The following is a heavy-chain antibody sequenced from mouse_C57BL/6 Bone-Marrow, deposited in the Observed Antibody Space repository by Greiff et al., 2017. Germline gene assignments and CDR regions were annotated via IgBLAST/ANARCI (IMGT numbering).Heavy chain of an antibody. V-gene: IGHV1-69*01. CDR3: ARSHYGSSYDWYFDV. CDR2: IDPSDSYT. CDR1: GYTFTSYW. D-gene: IGHD1-1*01. J-gene: IGHJ1*03. Sequence: VQLQQPGAELVMPGASVKLSCKASGYTFTSYWMHWVKQRPGQGLEWIGEIDPSDSYTNYNQKFKGKSTLTVDKSSSTAYMQLRSLTSEDSAVYYCARSHYGSSYDWYFDVWGTGTTVTVSS.